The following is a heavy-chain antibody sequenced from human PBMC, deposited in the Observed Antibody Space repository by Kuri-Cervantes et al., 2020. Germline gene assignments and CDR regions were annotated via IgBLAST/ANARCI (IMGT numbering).Heavy chain of an antibody. CDR1: GFTVSSKY. CDR3: AREGGWYGEVDY. D-gene: IGHD6-19*01. J-gene: IGHJ4*02. V-gene: IGHV3-53*01. Sequence: GGSLRLSCAASGFTVSSKYMSWVRQPPGKGLEWISVMYSGGSSHYAESVKGRFTISRDNAKNSLYLQMNSLRAEDTALYYCAREGGWYGEVDYWGQGTLVTVSS. CDR2: MYSGGSS.